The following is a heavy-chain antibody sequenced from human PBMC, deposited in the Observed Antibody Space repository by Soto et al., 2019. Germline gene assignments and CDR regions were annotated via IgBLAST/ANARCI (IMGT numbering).Heavy chain of an antibody. CDR1: GYSFTPYW. Sequence: GASLKISCKGSGYSFTPYWIGWSRQMPGQGLEWMGVINPGNSDTSYSPSFQGQVNISADTAVSTAYLQWSSMKASDTAIYYCAVGGRSLAVAGCQLSDWGQGTPVTVSS. CDR2: INPGNSDT. CDR3: AVGGRSLAVAGCQLSD. J-gene: IGHJ4*02. D-gene: IGHD6-19*01. V-gene: IGHV5-51*01.